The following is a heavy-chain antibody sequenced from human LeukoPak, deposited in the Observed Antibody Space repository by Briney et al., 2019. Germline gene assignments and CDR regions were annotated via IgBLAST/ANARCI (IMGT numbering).Heavy chain of an antibody. J-gene: IGHJ4*02. CDR1: GYTVTELS. CDR3: ARDLRGYSYGYGFDY. Sequence: ASVKVSCKVSGYTVTELSMHWVRQSPGKGLEWMGGFHPEDGETIYAQKFQGRVTMTEDTSTDTAYMELRSLRSDDTAVYYCARDLRGYSYGYGFDYWGQGTLVTVSS. CDR2: FHPEDGET. V-gene: IGHV1-24*01. D-gene: IGHD5-18*01.